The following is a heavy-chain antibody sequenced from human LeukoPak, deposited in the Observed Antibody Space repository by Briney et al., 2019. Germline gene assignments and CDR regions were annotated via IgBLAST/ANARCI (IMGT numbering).Heavy chain of an antibody. Sequence: PGGSLRLSCAASGFTFSNYGMHWVRQAPGKGLEWVAVIWFDGSKKYHADSVKGRFTISRDNSKNTLYLQMNSLRAEDTAVYYCARARGYDGSDYYYGFFDYWGQGTLDTVSS. CDR3: ARARGYDGSDYYYGFFDY. J-gene: IGHJ4*02. CDR2: IWFDGSKK. CDR1: GFTFSNYG. D-gene: IGHD3-22*01. V-gene: IGHV3-33*01.